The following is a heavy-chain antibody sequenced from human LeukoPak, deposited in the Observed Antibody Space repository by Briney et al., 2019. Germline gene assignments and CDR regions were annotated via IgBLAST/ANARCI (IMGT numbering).Heavy chain of an antibody. Sequence: GGSLRLSCAASKFTVSSKYMSWVRQAAGKGLEWVANIKRDGSEKHYVDSVKGRITISRGNAKNALFLQMNSLRVEDTAVYYCARAMTGYYLYYFDSWGQGTLVTVSS. CDR2: IKRDGSEK. CDR3: ARAMTGYYLYYFDS. V-gene: IGHV3-7*02. CDR1: KFTVSSKY. D-gene: IGHD3-9*01. J-gene: IGHJ4*02.